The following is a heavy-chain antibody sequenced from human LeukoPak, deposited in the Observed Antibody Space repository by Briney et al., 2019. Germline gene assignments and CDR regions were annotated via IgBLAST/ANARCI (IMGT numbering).Heavy chain of an antibody. V-gene: IGHV3-48*01. CDR2: ISSSSSTI. CDR1: GFTFSSYS. D-gene: IGHD6-19*01. Sequence: GGSLRLSCAASGFTFSSYSMNWVRQAPGKGLEWVSYISSSSSTIYYADSVKGRFTISRDNAKNSLYLQMNSLRAEDTAVYYCARTAQGAGTKMYYFDYWGQGTLVTVSS. CDR3: ARTAQGAGTKMYYFDY. J-gene: IGHJ4*02.